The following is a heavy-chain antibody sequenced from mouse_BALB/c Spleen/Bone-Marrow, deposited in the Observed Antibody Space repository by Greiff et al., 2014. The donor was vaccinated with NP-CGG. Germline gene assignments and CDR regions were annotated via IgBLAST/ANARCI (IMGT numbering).Heavy chain of an antibody. CDR2: INPYNGGT. V-gene: IGHV1-18*01. CDR1: GYSFTGYT. CDR3: ARDDYDVGFAY. J-gene: IGHJ3*01. D-gene: IGHD2-4*01. Sequence: VQLTESGPELVKPGASMKISCKASGYSFTGYTMNWVKPSHGKNLEWIGLINPYNGGTSHNQKFKGKTTLTVDKSSSTAYMELLSLTSEDSAVYYCARDDYDVGFAYWGQGTLVTVAA.